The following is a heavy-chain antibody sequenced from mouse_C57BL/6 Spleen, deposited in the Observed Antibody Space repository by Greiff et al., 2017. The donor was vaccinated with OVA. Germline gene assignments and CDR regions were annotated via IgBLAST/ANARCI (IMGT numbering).Heavy chain of an antibody. D-gene: IGHD1-1*01. V-gene: IGHV14-2*01. CDR2: IDPEDGET. CDR3: ASGSSPYYYAMDY. Sequence: VQLKESGAELVKPGASVKLSCTASGFNIKDYYMHWVKQRTEQGLEWIGRIDPEDGETKYAPKFQGKATITADTSSNTAYLQLSSLTSEDTAVYYCASGSSPYYYAMDYWGQGTSVTVSS. CDR1: GFNIKDYY. J-gene: IGHJ4*01.